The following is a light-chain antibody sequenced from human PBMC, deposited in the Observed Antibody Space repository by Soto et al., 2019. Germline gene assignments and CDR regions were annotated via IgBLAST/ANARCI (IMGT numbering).Light chain of an antibody. Sequence: DLQMTQSPSSLSASVGDRVTITCRASESIARHLNWYQQKPGKAPKLLIYAASSLQNGVPSRFXGGGSVTDFTLTISNLQPEDFATYYCQQTYSTLSITFGQGTRLEIK. CDR3: QQTYSTLSIT. V-gene: IGKV1-39*01. CDR1: ESIARH. CDR2: AAS. J-gene: IGKJ5*01.